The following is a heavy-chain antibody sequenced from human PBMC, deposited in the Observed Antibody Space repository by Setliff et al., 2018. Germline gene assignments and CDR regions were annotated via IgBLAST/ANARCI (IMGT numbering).Heavy chain of an antibody. CDR2: INLHSGGT. Sequence: RASVKVSCKASGGTFSSYAISWVRQAPGQGPEWMGWINLHSGGTNYAQKFQDRVTMTSDTSITTAYMELSSLTSDDRAIYYCARGRIGSTWTGDYWGQGTLVTVSS. J-gene: IGHJ4*02. CDR1: GGTFSSYA. V-gene: IGHV1-2*02. D-gene: IGHD2-15*01. CDR3: ARGRIGSTWTGDY.